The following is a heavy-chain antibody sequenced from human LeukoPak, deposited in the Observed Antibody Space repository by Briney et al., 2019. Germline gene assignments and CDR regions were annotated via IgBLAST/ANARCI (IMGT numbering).Heavy chain of an antibody. D-gene: IGHD2-15*01. CDR1: GFTFSSYA. CDR3: AKGGYCSGGSCYIQFYFDF. V-gene: IGHV3-23*01. J-gene: IGHJ4*02. CDR2: ISGSGGGT. Sequence: PGGSLRLSCAASGFTFSSYAMNWVRQAPGKGLEWVSSISGSGGGTYYADSVKGRFTIARDNSKNTLYLQMNSLRAEDTAVYYCAKGGYCSGGSCYIQFYFDFWGQGTLVTVSS.